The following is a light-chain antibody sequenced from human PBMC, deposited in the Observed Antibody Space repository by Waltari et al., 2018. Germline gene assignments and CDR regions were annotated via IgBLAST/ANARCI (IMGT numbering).Light chain of an antibody. CDR1: QSVSTS. Sequence: EIVLTQSPVTLSLSPGERATLSCRASQSVSTSLAWYQRRPGQAPRLLIYDASTRATGIPARFRGSGSGTDCTLTISSLEPEDFAVYYGQRRSNSPPWTFGQGTTVEVK. CDR3: QRRSNSPPWT. J-gene: IGKJ1*01. CDR2: DAS. V-gene: IGKV3-11*01.